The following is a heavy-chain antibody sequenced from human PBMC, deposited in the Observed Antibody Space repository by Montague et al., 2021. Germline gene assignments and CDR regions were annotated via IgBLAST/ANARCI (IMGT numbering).Heavy chain of an antibody. CDR1: GFIFSEYS. J-gene: IGHJ5*01. CDR3: AILWFGGNWFDY. CDR2: IWSDGSNK. D-gene: IGHD3-10*01. Sequence: SLRLSCAASGFIFSEYSMCWVRQAPGKGLEWVAGIWSDGSNKYYAESVKGRFTISRDNSENTGHQQMSSLRAEDTAIYYCAILWFGGNWFDYWGQGTLVTVSS. V-gene: IGHV3-30*04.